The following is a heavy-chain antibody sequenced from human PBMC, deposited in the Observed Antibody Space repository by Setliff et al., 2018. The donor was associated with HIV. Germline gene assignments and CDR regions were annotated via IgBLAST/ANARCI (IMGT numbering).Heavy chain of an antibody. J-gene: IGHJ3*02. Sequence: GASVKVSCKASGGTLSSYAISWVRQAPGQGLEWMGGIIPIFGTTNYAQKLQGRVTMTTDTSTSTAYMELRSLRSDDTAVYYCARAGGGATDQAFDIWGQGTMVTVSS. CDR3: ARAGGGATDQAFDI. CDR1: GGTLSSYA. CDR2: IIPIFGTT. V-gene: IGHV1-69*05. D-gene: IGHD2-2*01.